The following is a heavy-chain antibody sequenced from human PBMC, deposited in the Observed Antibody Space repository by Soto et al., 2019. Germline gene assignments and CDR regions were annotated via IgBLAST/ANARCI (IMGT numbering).Heavy chain of an antibody. CDR2: IYSGGST. J-gene: IGHJ6*02. CDR1: GFTVSSNY. Sequence: EVQLVESGGGLVQPGGSLRLSCAASGFTVSSNYMSWVRQAPGKGLEWVSVIYSGGSTYYADSVKGRFTISRDNSKNTLYLQMTRLRAEDTAVYYFARVVRSWSGYYSLHYYYGMEVWGQGTTVTVSS. D-gene: IGHD3-3*01. V-gene: IGHV3-66*01. CDR3: ARVVRSWSGYYSLHYYYGMEV.